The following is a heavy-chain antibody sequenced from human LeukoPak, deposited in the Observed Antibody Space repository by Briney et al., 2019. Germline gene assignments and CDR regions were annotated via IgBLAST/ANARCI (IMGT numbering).Heavy chain of an antibody. Sequence: GGSLRLSCAASGFTFSDHYMDWVRQAPGKGLEWVGRTRNKANSYTTEYAASVKGRFTISRDDSKNSLYLQMNSLRAEDTAVYYCARGGGAYCGSDCYRNFDYWGQGTLVTVSS. J-gene: IGHJ4*02. CDR1: GFTFSDHY. CDR2: TRNKANSYTT. V-gene: IGHV3-72*01. CDR3: ARGGGAYCGSDCYRNFDY. D-gene: IGHD2-21*02.